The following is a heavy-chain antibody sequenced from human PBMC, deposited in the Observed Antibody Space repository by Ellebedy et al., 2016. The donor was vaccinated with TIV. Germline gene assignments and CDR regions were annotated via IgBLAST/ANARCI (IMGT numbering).Heavy chain of an antibody. J-gene: IGHJ4*02. V-gene: IGHV3-23*01. CDR3: AKDTAMVTPHPMFDY. CDR1: GFTFSSYA. D-gene: IGHD5-18*01. Sequence: GESLKISXAASGFTFSSYAMSWVRQAPGKGLEWVSAISGSGGSTYYADSVKGRFTISRDNSKNTLYLQMNSLRAEDTAVYYCAKDTAMVTPHPMFDYWGQGTLATVSS. CDR2: ISGSGGST.